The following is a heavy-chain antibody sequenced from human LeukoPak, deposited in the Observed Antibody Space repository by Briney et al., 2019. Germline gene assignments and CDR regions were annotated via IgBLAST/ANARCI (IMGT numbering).Heavy chain of an antibody. CDR3: ARGLGDGYNPPFDY. CDR1: GYTFTSYD. CDR2: MNPNSGNT. J-gene: IGHJ4*02. Sequence: EASVKVSCKASGYTFTSYDIHWVRQATGQGLEWMGWMNPNSGNTGYAQKFQGRVTMTRNTSISTAYMELSSLRSEDTAVYYCARGLGDGYNPPFDYWGQGTLVTVSS. D-gene: IGHD5-24*01. V-gene: IGHV1-8*01.